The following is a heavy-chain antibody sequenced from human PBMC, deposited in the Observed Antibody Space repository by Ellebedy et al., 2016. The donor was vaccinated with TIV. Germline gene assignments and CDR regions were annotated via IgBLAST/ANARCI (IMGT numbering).Heavy chain of an antibody. Sequence: ASVKVSXXASGYTFTSYGISWVRQAPGQGLEWMGWISAYNGNTNYAQKLQGRVTMTTDTSTSTAYMELRSLRSDDTAVYYCARGGGFGELFVNDAFDIWGQGTMVTVSS. CDR1: GYTFTSYG. V-gene: IGHV1-18*01. CDR2: ISAYNGNT. D-gene: IGHD3-10*01. CDR3: ARGGGFGELFVNDAFDI. J-gene: IGHJ3*02.